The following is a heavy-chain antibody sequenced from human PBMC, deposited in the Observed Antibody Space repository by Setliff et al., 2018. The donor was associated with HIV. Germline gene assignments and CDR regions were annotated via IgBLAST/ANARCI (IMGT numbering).Heavy chain of an antibody. V-gene: IGHV1-69*13. J-gene: IGHJ6*03. D-gene: IGHD3-3*01. CDR3: ARSAKSGAWTYYDFWSGYSYYYMDV. Sequence: SVKVSCKASGGTFRSNAISWVRQAPGQGLEWMGGIIPIFGTANYAQKFQGRVTITADESTSTAYMELSSLRSEDTAVYYCARSAKSGAWTYYDFWSGYSYYYMDVWGKGTTVTVSS. CDR2: IIPIFGTA. CDR1: GGTFRSNA.